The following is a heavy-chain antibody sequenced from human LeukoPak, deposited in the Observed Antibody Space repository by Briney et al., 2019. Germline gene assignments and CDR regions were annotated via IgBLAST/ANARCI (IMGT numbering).Heavy chain of an antibody. CDR2: ITGSGGNT. D-gene: IGHD3-9*01. CDR1: GFTFSNYA. CDR3: AKWGDYDVLTGYYVSDY. V-gene: IGHV3-23*01. Sequence: GASLRLSCADSGFTFSNYAMSWVRQAPGKGLEWVSAITGSGGNTYYADSVKGRFTISRDNSKNTVFLQMNSLRAEDTAVYYCAKWGDYDVLTGYYVSDYWGQGTLVTVSS. J-gene: IGHJ4*02.